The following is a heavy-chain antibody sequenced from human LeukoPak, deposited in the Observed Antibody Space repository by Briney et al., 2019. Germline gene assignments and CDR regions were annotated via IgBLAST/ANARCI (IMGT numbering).Heavy chain of an antibody. CDR1: GGSFSGDF. D-gene: IGHD3-3*01. CDR2: INHSGST. Sequence: SETLSLTCAVYGGSFSGDFWSWIRQPPGKGLEWIGEINHSGSTNYNPSLKSRVTISVDTSKNQFSLKLSSVTAADTAVYYCARRFSFNAFDIWGQGTMVTVSS. J-gene: IGHJ3*02. V-gene: IGHV4-34*01. CDR3: ARRFSFNAFDI.